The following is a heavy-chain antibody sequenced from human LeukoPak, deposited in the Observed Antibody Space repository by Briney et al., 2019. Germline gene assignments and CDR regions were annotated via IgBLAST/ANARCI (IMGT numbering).Heavy chain of an antibody. V-gene: IGHV1-69*06. CDR3: ARATPKALAALD. Sequence: SVKVSCKASGGTFSSYAISWVRQAPGQGLEWMGGILSIYGTANYAQKFQGRVTITADKSTSTAYMELSSLRSEDTAVYYCARATPKALAALDWGQGTLVTVSS. CDR2: ILSIYGTA. J-gene: IGHJ4*02. D-gene: IGHD2-15*01. CDR1: GGTFSSYA.